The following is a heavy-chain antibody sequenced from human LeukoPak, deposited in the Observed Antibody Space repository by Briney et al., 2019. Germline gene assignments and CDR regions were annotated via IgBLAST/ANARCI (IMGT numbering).Heavy chain of an antibody. V-gene: IGHV3-64D*06. J-gene: IGHJ4*02. CDR1: GFTLRNYA. CDR2: ISSYGGST. CDR3: VKDSASSSSWASGDS. Sequence: TGGSLRLSCSASGFTLRNYAMHWVRQAPGKGLQHVSTISSYGGSTYYADSVKGRFTVSRDNSKNTVFLQMSSLRAEDTALYYCVKDSASSSSWASGDSWGLGTLVTVSS. D-gene: IGHD6-13*01.